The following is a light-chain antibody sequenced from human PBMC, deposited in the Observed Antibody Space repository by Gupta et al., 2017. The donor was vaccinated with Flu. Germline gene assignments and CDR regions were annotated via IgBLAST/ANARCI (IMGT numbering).Light chain of an antibody. J-gene: IGLJ3*02. Sequence: SSNNVESNAVHWYQQLPGKAPKLLIYGNDYLPSGVSGRFSGSKSGASASLAISGLQSEDEADYCCPAWDSNLNGVVFGGGTKLTVL. CDR1: SNNVESNA. CDR3: PAWDSNLNGVV. CDR2: GND. V-gene: IGLV1-36*01.